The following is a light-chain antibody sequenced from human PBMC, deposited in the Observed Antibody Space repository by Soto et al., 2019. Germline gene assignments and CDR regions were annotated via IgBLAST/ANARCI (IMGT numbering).Light chain of an antibody. CDR1: SSDVGGYAY. CDR2: EVR. CDR3: SSYSNTGSLVV. J-gene: IGLJ2*01. V-gene: IGLV2-14*03. Sequence: QSALTQPASVSGSLGQSITISCTGTSSDVGGYAYVSWYQQHPGKAPKLMIYEVRNRPSGVSDRFSGSKSGNTASLTISGLQAEDEADYYCSSYSNTGSLVVFGGGTKVTV.